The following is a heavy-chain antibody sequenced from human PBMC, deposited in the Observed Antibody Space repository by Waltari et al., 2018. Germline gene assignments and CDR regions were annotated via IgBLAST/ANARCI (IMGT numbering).Heavy chain of an antibody. CDR2: MHYSGST. CDR1: GGSISSSSYY. J-gene: IGHJ4*01. Sequence: QLQLQESGPGLVKPSETLSLTCAVSGGSISSSSYYWGWIRQPPGKGLVWIASMHYSGSTFYNPSLQSRVTISVDTSKNHFSLKLSSVTAADTAFYCCAGWGIVATPAYYYDYWGQGTLVTVSS. CDR3: AGWGIVATPAYYYDY. V-gene: IGHV4-39*02. D-gene: IGHD5-12*01.